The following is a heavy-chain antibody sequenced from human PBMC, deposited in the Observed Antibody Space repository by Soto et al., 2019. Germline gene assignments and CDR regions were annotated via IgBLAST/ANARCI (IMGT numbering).Heavy chain of an antibody. CDR3: ARDQGVVVTADTWFDP. J-gene: IGHJ5*02. V-gene: IGHV4-4*07. CDR1: GGSITDYS. Sequence: KPSETLSLTCTVSGGSITDYSWVWIRQPAGKGLEWIGRIFSSGSTNYNPSLKGRITMSLDTSKNQFSLKLNSATATDTDVYFCARDQGVVVTADTWFDPWGQGILVTVSS. D-gene: IGHD2-21*02. CDR2: IFSSGST.